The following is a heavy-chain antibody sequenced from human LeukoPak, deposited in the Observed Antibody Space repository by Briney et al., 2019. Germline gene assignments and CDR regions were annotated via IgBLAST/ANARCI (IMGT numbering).Heavy chain of an antibody. CDR2: ISSSSSTI. D-gene: IGHD3-10*01. Sequence: GGSLRLSCAASGFTFSSYSMNWVRQAPGKGLEWVSYISSSSSTIYYADSVKGRFTISRDNAKNSLYLQMNSLRAEDTAVYYCAYQREFRAFDYWGQGTLVTVSS. J-gene: IGHJ4*02. CDR1: GFTFSSYS. CDR3: AYQREFRAFDY. V-gene: IGHV3-48*01.